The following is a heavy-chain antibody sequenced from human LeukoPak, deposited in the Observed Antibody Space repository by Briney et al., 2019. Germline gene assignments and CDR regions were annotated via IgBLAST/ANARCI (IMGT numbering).Heavy chain of an antibody. D-gene: IGHD3-10*01. V-gene: IGHV3-7*04. Sequence: PGGSLRLSCAASGFTFSSYWMNWVRRAPGKGLEWVANINQDGSVKYYVDSVKGRFTISRDNAKSSLYLQMNSLRADDTAVYYCARDYSATGSFDYWGQGTLVTVSS. CDR2: INQDGSVK. CDR3: ARDYSATGSFDY. CDR1: GFTFSSYW. J-gene: IGHJ4*02.